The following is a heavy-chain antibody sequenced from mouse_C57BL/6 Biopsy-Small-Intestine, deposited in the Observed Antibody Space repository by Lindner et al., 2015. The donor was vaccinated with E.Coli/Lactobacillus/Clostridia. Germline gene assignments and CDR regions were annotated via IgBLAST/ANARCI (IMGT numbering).Heavy chain of an antibody. Sequence: ESGGDLVKPGGSLKLSCAASGFTFSSYGMSWVRQTPDKRLEWVATINSAGTYTYYPDSVKGRFTISRDNAKNTLYLQMSSLKSEDTAMYSCARNDSTYGWYFDVWGTGTTVTVSS. CDR1: GFTFSSYG. CDR2: INSAGTYT. V-gene: IGHV5-6*01. D-gene: IGHD5-1*01. CDR3: ARNDSTYGWYFDV. J-gene: IGHJ1*03.